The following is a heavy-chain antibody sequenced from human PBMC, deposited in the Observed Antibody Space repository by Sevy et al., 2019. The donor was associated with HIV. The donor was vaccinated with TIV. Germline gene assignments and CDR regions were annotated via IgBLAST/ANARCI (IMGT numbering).Heavy chain of an antibody. Sequence: SETLSLTCTVSGGSINNKAYYWAWIRQPPGKGLEWIGSMSYNGNSYYNPSLNCRVTISLDTSKNQFSLRLTFVTAEDTAVYYCARRLAAAGGGNEYFQPWGQGTLVTVSS. CDR3: ARRLAAAGGGNEYFQP. V-gene: IGHV4-39*01. D-gene: IGHD6-13*01. CDR1: GGSINNKAYY. CDR2: MSYNGNS. J-gene: IGHJ1*01.